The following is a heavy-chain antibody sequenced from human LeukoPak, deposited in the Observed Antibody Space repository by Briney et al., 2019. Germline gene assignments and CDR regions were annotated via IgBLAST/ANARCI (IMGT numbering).Heavy chain of an antibody. CDR2: IYYSGST. D-gene: IGHD6-19*01. J-gene: IGHJ6*02. V-gene: IGHV4-59*12. CDR3: ARDSAVSGYYYYGMDV. Sequence: PSETLSLTCTVSGGSISGYYWSWIRQPPGRGLEWIGYIYYSGSTNYNPSLESRVTISVDTSNNQFSLKLSSVTAADTAVYYCARDSAVSGYYYYGMDVWGQGTTVTVSS. CDR1: GGSISGYY.